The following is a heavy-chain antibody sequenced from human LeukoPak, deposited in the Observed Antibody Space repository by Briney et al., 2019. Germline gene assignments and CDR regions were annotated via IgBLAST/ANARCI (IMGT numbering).Heavy chain of an antibody. CDR1: GFTFSSYA. CDR2: ISYDVTNK. Sequence: GGSLRLSCAASGFTFSSYAMHWVRQAPGKGLEWVAVISYDVTNKYYADSVKGRFTISRDNSKNTLYLQMNSLRAEDTAVYYCARDEATMVRGADGMDVWGQGTTVTVSS. CDR3: ARDEATMVRGADGMDV. D-gene: IGHD3-10*01. V-gene: IGHV3-30-3*01. J-gene: IGHJ6*02.